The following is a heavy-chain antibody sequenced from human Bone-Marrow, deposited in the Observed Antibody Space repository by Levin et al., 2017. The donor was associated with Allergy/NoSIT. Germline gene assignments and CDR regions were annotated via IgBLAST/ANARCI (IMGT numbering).Heavy chain of an antibody. CDR1: GGSISNSNYY. V-gene: IGHV4-39*01. CDR2: IHHSGTT. J-gene: IGHJ4*02. Sequence: TTSETLSLTCTVSGGSISNSNYYWAWIRQPPGKGLEWIGSIHHSGTTYYKPSLMSRLTMPVDTSKNQFSLRLSSVTAGDTAVYYCARRQGYYFDYWGQGTLVTVSS. CDR3: ARRQGYYFDY.